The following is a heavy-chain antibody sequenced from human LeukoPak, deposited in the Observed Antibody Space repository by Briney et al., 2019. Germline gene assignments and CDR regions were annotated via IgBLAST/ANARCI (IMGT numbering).Heavy chain of an antibody. V-gene: IGHV3-30*18. Sequence: PGGSLRLSCAASGFSFSSYGMHWVRQAPGKELEWVAVISYDGSNKYYADSVKGRFTISRDNSKNTLYLQMNSLRAEDTAVYYCAKMGYSSSSGDYWGQGTLVTVSS. J-gene: IGHJ4*02. CDR3: AKMGYSSSSGDY. CDR2: ISYDGSNK. CDR1: GFSFSSYG. D-gene: IGHD6-6*01.